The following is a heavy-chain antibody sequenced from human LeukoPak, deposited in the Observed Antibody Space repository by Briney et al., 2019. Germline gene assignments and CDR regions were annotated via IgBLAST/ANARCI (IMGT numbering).Heavy chain of an antibody. Sequence: ASVKVSCKASGGTFSSYAISWVRQAPGQGLEWMGRINPNSGGTNYAQKFQGRVTMTRDTSISTAYMELSRLRSDDPAVYYCARGDRYGCSGGSCYEWFDPWGQGTLVTVSS. D-gene: IGHD2-15*01. CDR1: GGTFSSYA. V-gene: IGHV1-2*06. CDR2: INPNSGGT. J-gene: IGHJ5*02. CDR3: ARGDRYGCSGGSCYEWFDP.